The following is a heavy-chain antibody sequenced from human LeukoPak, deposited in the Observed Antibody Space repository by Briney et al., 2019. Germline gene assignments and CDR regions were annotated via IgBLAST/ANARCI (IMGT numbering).Heavy chain of an antibody. V-gene: IGHV1-18*01. CDR1: GYTFTSYG. J-gene: IGHJ3*02. CDR3: ARGAFSGDAFDI. Sequence: ASVTVSCTASGYTFTSYGISWVRQAPGQGLEWMGWISAYNGNTNYAQKLQGRVTMTTDTSTGTAYMELRSLRSDDTAVYYCARGAFSGDAFDIWGQGTMVTVSS. CDR2: ISAYNGNT. D-gene: IGHD3-10*01.